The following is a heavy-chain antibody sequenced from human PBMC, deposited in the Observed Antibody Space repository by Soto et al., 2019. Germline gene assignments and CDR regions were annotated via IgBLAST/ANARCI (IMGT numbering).Heavy chain of an antibody. CDR1: GDTFTSYY. CDR2: INPHGGST. V-gene: IGHV1-46*01. J-gene: IGHJ6*02. Sequence: GASVKVSCKAPGDTFTSYYLNWVRQAPGQGLEWMGVINPHGGSTKYAQKFQGRVTMTRDTSTSTAYMELRSLRSDDTAVYYCVKDRDSNSWPSRDVWGPGTTVTVSS. D-gene: IGHD3-22*01. CDR3: VKDRDSNSWPSRDV.